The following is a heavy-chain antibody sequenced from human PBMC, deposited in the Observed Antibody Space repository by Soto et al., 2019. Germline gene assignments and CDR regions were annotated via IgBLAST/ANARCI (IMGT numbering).Heavy chain of an antibody. CDR2: ISYDANNK. J-gene: IGHJ4*02. D-gene: IGHD2-2*01. V-gene: IGHV3-30-3*01. CDR3: GRCTSTSCHLGSDY. CDR1: GFTFNNYA. Sequence: QVQLVESGGGVVQPGRSLRLSCAASGFTFNNYAMNWVRQAPCKGLEWVALISYDANNKYYADSVKGRFTISKDGSKNTLFLQMNSLGAADTAVYYCGRCTSTSCHLGSDYWGQGTLVTVSS.